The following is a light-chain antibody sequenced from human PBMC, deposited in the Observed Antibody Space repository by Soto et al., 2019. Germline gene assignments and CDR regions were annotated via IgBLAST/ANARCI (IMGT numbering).Light chain of an antibody. CDR1: QSISSW. Sequence: DIQMTQSPSTLSASVGDRVTITCRASQSISSWLAWYQQKPGKAPKLLIYKTSSLESGVPSRFSGSGSGTEFTLTISSLQPDDFASYYCQQYKTYTWTFGQGTKVDIK. J-gene: IGKJ1*01. CDR2: KTS. V-gene: IGKV1-5*03. CDR3: QQYKTYTWT.